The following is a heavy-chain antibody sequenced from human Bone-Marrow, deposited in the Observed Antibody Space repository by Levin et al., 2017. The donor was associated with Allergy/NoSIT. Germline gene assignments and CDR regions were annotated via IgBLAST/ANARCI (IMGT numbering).Heavy chain of an antibody. CDR2: ISWNSGSI. CDR1: GFTFDDYA. D-gene: IGHD3-10*01. J-gene: IGHJ3*02. V-gene: IGHV3-9*01. CDR3: AKDMGHRIWFRELGDAFDI. Sequence: RSGGSLRLSCAASGFTFDDYAMHWVRQAPGKGLEWVSGISWNSGSIGYADSVKGRFTISRDNAKNSLYLQMNSLRAEDTALYYCAKDMGHRIWFRELGDAFDIWGQGTMVTVSS.